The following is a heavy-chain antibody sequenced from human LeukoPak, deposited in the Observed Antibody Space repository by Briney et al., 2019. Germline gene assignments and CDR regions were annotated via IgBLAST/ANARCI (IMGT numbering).Heavy chain of an antibody. D-gene: IGHD5-18*01. J-gene: IGHJ4*02. Sequence: SETLSLTCTVPGGSISSYYWSWIRQPPGKGLEWIGYIYYSGSTNYNPSLKSRVTISVDTSKNQFSLKLSSVTAADTAVYYCARQGGSYGYYYFDYWGQGTLVTVSS. CDR2: IYYSGST. CDR1: GGSISSYY. CDR3: ARQGGSYGYYYFDY. V-gene: IGHV4-59*08.